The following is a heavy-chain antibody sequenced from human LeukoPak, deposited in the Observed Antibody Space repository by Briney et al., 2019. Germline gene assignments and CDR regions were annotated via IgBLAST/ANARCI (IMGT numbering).Heavy chain of an antibody. J-gene: IGHJ6*03. CDR3: ARQVTICGVLTMDV. CDR1: GFTFSSYE. Sequence: PGGALRLSCAASGFTFSSYEMNWVRQAPGKGLEWVSYISSSGTTIYYADSVKGRFTISRDKANNSLYQQMNSLRADDTAVYYCARQVTICGVLTMDVWGKGTTVTVSS. CDR2: ISSSGTTI. V-gene: IGHV3-48*03. D-gene: IGHD3-3*01.